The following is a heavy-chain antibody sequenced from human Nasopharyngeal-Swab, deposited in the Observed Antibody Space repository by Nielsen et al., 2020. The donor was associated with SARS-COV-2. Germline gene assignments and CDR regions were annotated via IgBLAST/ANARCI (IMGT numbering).Heavy chain of an antibody. Sequence: WIRQPPGKGLEWVSVIYSGGGSYYADSVKGRFTISRDNFKNMLYLQMNSLRAEDTAMYYCTREDRYASGSFDHWGQGTLVTVPQ. CDR3: TREDRYASGSFDH. D-gene: IGHD3-10*01. CDR2: IYSGGGS. V-gene: IGHV3-53*01. J-gene: IGHJ4*02.